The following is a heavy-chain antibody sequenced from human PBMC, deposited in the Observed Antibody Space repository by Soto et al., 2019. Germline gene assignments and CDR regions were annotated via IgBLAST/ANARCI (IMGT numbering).Heavy chain of an antibody. CDR2: IIPIFGTA. V-gene: IGHV1-69*06. J-gene: IGHJ6*02. Sequence: TVKVSCKASGGTFSSYAISWVRQAPGQGLEWMGGIIPIFGTANYAQKFQGRVTITADKSTSTAYMELSSLRSEDTAVYYCARRAXVVGSSWYFGYYYGMDVWGQGTTVTVSS. CDR1: GGTFSSYA. D-gene: IGHD6-13*01. CDR3: ARRAXVVGSSWYFGYYYGMDV.